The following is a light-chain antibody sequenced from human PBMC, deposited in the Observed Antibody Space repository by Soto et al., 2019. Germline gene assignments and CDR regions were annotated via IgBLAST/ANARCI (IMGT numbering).Light chain of an antibody. Sequence: SVMPQSPDSLAVTLGERAPINCKSSQSVLYISNNMNYLSWYQQKPGQPPKLLFYWASTRESGVPDRFSGSGSGTDFTLTISSLQAEDVALYYCQQYYSTPLTFGGGAKVDI. V-gene: IGKV4-1*01. CDR1: QSVLYISNNMNY. CDR2: WAS. J-gene: IGKJ4*01. CDR3: QQYYSTPLT.